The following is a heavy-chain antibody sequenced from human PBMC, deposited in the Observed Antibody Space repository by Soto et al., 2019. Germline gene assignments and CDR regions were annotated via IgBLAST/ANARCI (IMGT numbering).Heavy chain of an antibody. CDR3: AKGLAAASPLFDY. D-gene: IGHD6-13*01. CDR1: GFTFSSYA. J-gene: IGHJ4*02. CDR2: ISGSGGST. V-gene: IGHV3-23*01. Sequence: EVQLLESGGGLVQPGGSLRLSCAASGFTFSSYAMSWVRQAPGKGLEWVSAISGSGGSTYYADSVKGRFTISRDNSKNRVYREMNSLRAEDTAVYYCAKGLAAASPLFDYWGQGTLVTVSS.